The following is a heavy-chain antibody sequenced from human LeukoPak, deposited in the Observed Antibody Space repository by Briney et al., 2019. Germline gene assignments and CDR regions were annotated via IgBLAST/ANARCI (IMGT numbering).Heavy chain of an antibody. CDR3: ARDSDGDYCFSV. D-gene: IGHD4-17*01. CDR2: INPNSGGT. J-gene: IGHJ4*02. CDR1: GYTFTRYY. Sequence: ASVKVSCTASGYTFTRYYIHWGRQAPRHGRRWWGWINPNSGGTNYAQKFQCRVTMTRDTSISTAYMELSRLRSDDTAVYYCARDSDGDYCFSVWGQGTLVTVSS. V-gene: IGHV1-2*02.